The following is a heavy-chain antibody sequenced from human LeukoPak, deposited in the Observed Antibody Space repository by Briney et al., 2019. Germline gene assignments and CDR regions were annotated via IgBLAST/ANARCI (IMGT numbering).Heavy chain of an antibody. V-gene: IGHV4-4*07. Sequence: PSETLSLTCTVSGGSISDYCWSWIRQPAGEGLEWIGRIYTSGSTNYNPSLKSRVTMSVDTSKNQFSLKLSSVTAADTAVYYCARGTYCSGGSCYSRSYYYYMDVWGKGTTVTVSS. CDR3: ARGTYCSGGSCYSRSYYYYMDV. J-gene: IGHJ6*03. CDR2: IYTSGST. CDR1: GGSISDYC. D-gene: IGHD2-15*01.